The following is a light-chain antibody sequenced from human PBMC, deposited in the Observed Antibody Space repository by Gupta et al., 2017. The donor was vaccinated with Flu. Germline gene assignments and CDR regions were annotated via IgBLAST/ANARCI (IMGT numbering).Light chain of an antibody. V-gene: IGKV3-20*01. CDR2: GAS. CDR1: QSVSSSY. J-gene: IGKJ1*01. CDR3: QQNGNSPWT. Sequence: EIVLTQSPGTLSLSPGERATLSCSASQSVSSSYLDWYQQKVGQAPMLLIYGASSRDTGIPDRFSGSGSGTDFTLTISRREPEDFAVYYCQQNGNSPWTFGQGTKVEIK.